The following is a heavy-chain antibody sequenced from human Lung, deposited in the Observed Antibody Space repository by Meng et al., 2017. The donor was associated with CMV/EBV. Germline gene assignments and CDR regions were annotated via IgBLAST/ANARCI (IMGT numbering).Heavy chain of an antibody. D-gene: IGHD3-9*01. J-gene: IGHJ4*02. CDR1: GFTFGSYW. Sequence: GGSLRLXXAASGFTFGSYWMHWVRQAPGRGLVWVSRIRFDGTGIGYADSVRGRFTISRDNAKNTLYLQMNSLRAEDTAVYYCARDGGYDILTSDYWGQGTXVTVSS. CDR3: ARDGGYDILTSDY. V-gene: IGHV3-74*01. CDR2: IRFDGTGI.